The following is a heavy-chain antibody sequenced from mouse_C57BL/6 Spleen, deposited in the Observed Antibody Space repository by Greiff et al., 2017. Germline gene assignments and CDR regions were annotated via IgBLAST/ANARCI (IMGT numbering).Heavy chain of an antibody. Sequence: EVKLVESGGGLVKPGGSLKLSCAASGFTFSDYGMHWVRQAPGKGLEWVAYISSGSSTIYYADTVKGRFTISRDNAKNTLFLQMTSLRSEDTAMYYCARQDEYDYVDAMDYWGQGTSVTVSS. CDR2: ISSGSSTI. V-gene: IGHV5-17*01. CDR3: ARQDEYDYVDAMDY. CDR1: GFTFSDYG. D-gene: IGHD2-4*01. J-gene: IGHJ4*01.